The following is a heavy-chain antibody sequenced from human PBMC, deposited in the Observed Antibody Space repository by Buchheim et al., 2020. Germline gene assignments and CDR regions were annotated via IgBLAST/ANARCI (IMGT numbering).Heavy chain of an antibody. D-gene: IGHD3-22*01. V-gene: IGHV3-23*01. J-gene: IGHJ4*02. Sequence: DVQLLESGGDLVQPGGSLRLSCVASGFSFGRYGMTWVRQAPGKGLEWVSSISGSGRSTYYGESVKGRFNISRDNSKNTLYVEMKSLRAEDTAVYYCAKGENYDSSGYWVLFYWGQGTL. CDR1: GFSFGRYG. CDR2: ISGSGRST. CDR3: AKGENYDSSGYWVLFY.